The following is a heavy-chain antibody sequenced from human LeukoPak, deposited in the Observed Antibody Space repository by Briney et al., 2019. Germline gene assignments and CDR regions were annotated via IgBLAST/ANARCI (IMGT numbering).Heavy chain of an antibody. J-gene: IGHJ4*02. CDR1: GFTFRNAW. CDR2: IKSKTDGGTT. D-gene: IGHD2-15*01. CDR3: TWRCSGGSCQWLYFDY. V-gene: IGHV3-15*01. Sequence: PGGSLRLSCAASGFTFRNAWMSWVRQAPGKGLEWVGRIKSKTDGGTTDYAAPVKGRFTISRDDSKNTLYLQMNSLKTEDTAVYYCTWRCSGGSCQWLYFDYWGQGTLVTVSS.